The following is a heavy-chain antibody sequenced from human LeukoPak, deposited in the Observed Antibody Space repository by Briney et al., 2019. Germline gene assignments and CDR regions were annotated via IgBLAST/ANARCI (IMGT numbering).Heavy chain of an antibody. V-gene: IGHV3-33*01. CDR3: ARATYSGSYYVPSFDY. CDR2: IWYDGSNK. Sequence: GGSLRLSCAASGFTFSSYGMHWVRQAPGKGLEWVAVIWYDGSNKYYADSVKGRFTISRDNSKNTLYLQMNSLRAEDTAVYYCARATYSGSYYVPSFDYWGQGTLVTVSS. J-gene: IGHJ4*02. CDR1: GFTFSSYG. D-gene: IGHD1-26*01.